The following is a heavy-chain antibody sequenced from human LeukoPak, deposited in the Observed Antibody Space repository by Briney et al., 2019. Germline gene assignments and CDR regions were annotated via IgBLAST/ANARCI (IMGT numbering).Heavy chain of an antibody. Sequence: SETLSLTCTVSGGSISSGGYYWCWIRQHPGKGLEWIGYIYYSGSTYYNPSLKSRVTISVDTSKNQFSLKLSSVTAADTAVYYCARGIYYDSSGYERPDDAFDIWGQGTMVTVSS. CDR3: ARGIYYDSSGYERPDDAFDI. CDR2: IYYSGST. J-gene: IGHJ3*02. CDR1: GGSISSGGYY. D-gene: IGHD3-22*01. V-gene: IGHV4-31*03.